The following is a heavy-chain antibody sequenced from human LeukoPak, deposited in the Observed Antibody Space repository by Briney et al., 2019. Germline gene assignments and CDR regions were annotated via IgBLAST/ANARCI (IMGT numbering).Heavy chain of an antibody. CDR1: GFTVSRNY. J-gene: IGHJ4*02. CDR2: IYSGGNT. V-gene: IGHV3-66*01. D-gene: IGHD4-17*01. CDR3: SSGLSVLRSNNTPVDY. Sequence: GGSLRLSCAASGFTVSRNYMSWVRQAPGKGLERVSVIYSGGNTYYTDSVKGRFTISRDNSKNTLYLQMNSLKTDDTAVYFCSSGLSVLRSNNTPVDYWGQGTLVTVSS.